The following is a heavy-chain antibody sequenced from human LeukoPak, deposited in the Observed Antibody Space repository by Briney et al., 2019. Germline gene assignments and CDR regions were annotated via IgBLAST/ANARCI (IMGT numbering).Heavy chain of an antibody. Sequence: GESRDISCKGSGYTFITYWIGWVRQMPGKGLEWMGIIYPGDFDTRYSTSFRGQVTISADKSINTAYLQWSSLKASDTAMYYCARPDDYGGKPGAFDIWGQGTLVTPSS. CDR3: ARPDDYGGKPGAFDI. CDR1: GYTFITYW. V-gene: IGHV5-51*01. CDR2: IYPGDFDT. D-gene: IGHD4-23*01. J-gene: IGHJ3*02.